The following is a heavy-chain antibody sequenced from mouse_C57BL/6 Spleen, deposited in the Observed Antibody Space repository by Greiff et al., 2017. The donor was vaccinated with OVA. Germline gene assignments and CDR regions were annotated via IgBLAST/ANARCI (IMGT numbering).Heavy chain of an antibody. D-gene: IGHD1-1*01. CDR3: ARSGSSDAMDY. CDR1: GYAFSSSW. J-gene: IGHJ4*01. V-gene: IGHV1-82*01. Sequence: VQLQQSGPELVKPGASVKISCTASGYAFSSSWMHWVKQRPGKGLEWIGRIYPGDGDTNYTGKFKGKATLTAAKSSSTAYMPLSSLTSEDAAVYSCARSGSSDAMDYWGQGTSVTVSS. CDR2: IYPGDGDT.